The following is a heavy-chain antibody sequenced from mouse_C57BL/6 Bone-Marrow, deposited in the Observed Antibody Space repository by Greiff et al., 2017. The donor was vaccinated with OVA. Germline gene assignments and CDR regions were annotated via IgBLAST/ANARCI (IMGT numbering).Heavy chain of an antibody. D-gene: IGHD2-10*02. Sequence: VQLQQSGPELVKPGASVKISCKASGYAFSSSWMNWVKQRPGKGLEWIGRIYPGDGDTNSNGKFKGKATLTADKSSSTAYMQLSSLTSEDSAVYFCARQEYGYYASYFDYWGQGTTLTVSS. CDR1: GYAFSSSW. J-gene: IGHJ2*01. CDR2: IYPGDGDT. CDR3: ARQEYGYYASYFDY. V-gene: IGHV1-82*01.